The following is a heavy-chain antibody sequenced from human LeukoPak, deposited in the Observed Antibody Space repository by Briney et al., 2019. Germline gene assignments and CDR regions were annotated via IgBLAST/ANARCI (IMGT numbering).Heavy chain of an antibody. CDR3: ARPNDFSWFDP. CDR1: GYTFTSYY. Sequence: ASVKVSCKASGYTFTSYYMHWVRQAPGQGLEWMGWISPNSGGTNYAQKFQGRVTMTRDTSISTAYMELSRLRSDDTAVYYCARPNDFSWFDPWGQGTLVTVSS. J-gene: IGHJ5*02. D-gene: IGHD3-3*01. V-gene: IGHV1-2*02. CDR2: ISPNSGGT.